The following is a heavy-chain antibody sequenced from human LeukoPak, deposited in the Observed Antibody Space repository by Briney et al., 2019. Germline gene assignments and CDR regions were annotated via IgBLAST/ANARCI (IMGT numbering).Heavy chain of an antibody. CDR2: ISYDGSNK. J-gene: IGHJ6*03. CDR3: ARDRDYSKLDYYYYMDV. Sequence: QPGRSLRLSCAASGFTFSSYAMHWVRQAPGKGLEWVAVISYDGSNKYYADSVKGQFTISRDNSKNTLYLQMNSLRAEDTAVYYCARDRDYSKLDYYYYMDVWGKGTTVTVSS. V-gene: IGHV3-30-3*01. D-gene: IGHD4-11*01. CDR1: GFTFSSYA.